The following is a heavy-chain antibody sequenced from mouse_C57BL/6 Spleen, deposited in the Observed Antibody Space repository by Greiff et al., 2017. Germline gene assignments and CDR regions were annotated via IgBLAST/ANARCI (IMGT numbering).Heavy chain of an antibody. CDR3: ARIPYYGSRYFDY. Sequence: QVTLKVSGPGILQPSQTLSLTCSFSGFSLSTFGMGVGWIRQPSGKGLEWLAHIWWDDEKYYNPALKSRLTLSKDTSKNQVFLKVANVDTADTATYYCARIPYYGSRYFDYWGQGTTLTVSS. J-gene: IGHJ2*01. V-gene: IGHV8-8*01. CDR2: IWWDDEK. CDR1: GFSLSTFGMG. D-gene: IGHD1-1*01.